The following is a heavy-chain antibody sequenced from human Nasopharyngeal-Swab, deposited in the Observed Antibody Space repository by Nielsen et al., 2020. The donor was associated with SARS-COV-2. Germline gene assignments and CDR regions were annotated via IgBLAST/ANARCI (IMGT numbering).Heavy chain of an antibody. J-gene: IGHJ4*02. CDR2: IWYDGSNK. CDR3: AKDSGSGWFSLFDH. CDR1: GFTFSSYG. Sequence: GGSLRLSCAASGFTFSSYGMHWVRQAPGKGLEWVAVIWYDGSNKYYADSVKGRFTISRDNSKNALYLQMNSLRPEDTATYYCAKDSGSGWFSLFDHWGRGTVVTVSS. V-gene: IGHV3-33*03. D-gene: IGHD6-19*01.